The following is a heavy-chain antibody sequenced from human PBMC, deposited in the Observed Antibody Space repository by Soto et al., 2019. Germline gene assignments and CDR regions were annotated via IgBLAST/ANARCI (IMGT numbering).Heavy chain of an antibody. D-gene: IGHD2-2*01. J-gene: IGHJ6*03. CDR2: INPNGGST. V-gene: IGHV1-46*01. Sequence: ASVKVSCKASGYTFTNYYIDWVRQAPGQGLEWMGIINPNGGSTTYVQKFQGRVTMTRDTSTSTVYMELSSLRSEDTAVYYCARGHLAVVPVASWFYYMDVWGKGTTVTVSS. CDR1: GYTFTNYY. CDR3: ARGHLAVVPVASWFYYMDV.